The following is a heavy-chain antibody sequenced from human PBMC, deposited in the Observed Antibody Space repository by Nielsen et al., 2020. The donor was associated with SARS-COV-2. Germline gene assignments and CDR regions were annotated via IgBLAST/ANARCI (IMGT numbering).Heavy chain of an antibody. D-gene: IGHD2/OR15-2a*01. CDR2: ISSSSSYT. CDR1: GFTFSDYY. J-gene: IGHJ6*02. Sequence: GESLKISCAASGFTFSDYYMSWIRQAPGKGLGWVSYISSSSSYTNYADSVKGRFTISRDNSKNTLYLQMNSLRAEDTAVYYCARDHFTYYYYYGMDVWGQGTTVTVSS. CDR3: ARDHFTYYYYYGMDV. V-gene: IGHV3-11*06.